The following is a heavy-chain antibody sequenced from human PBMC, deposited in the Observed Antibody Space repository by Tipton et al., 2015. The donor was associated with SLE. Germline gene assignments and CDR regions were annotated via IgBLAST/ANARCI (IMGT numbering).Heavy chain of an antibody. CDR3: ARQGVAGYYYGMDV. J-gene: IGHJ6*02. CDR2: IYYSGST. CDR1: GGSISSYY. D-gene: IGHD6-19*01. Sequence: TLSLTCTVSGGSISSYYWSWIRQPPGKGLEWIGYIYYSGSTNYNPSLKSRVTISVDTSKNQFSLKLSSVTAADTAVYYCARQGVAGYYYGMDVWGQGTTVTVSS. V-gene: IGHV4-59*08.